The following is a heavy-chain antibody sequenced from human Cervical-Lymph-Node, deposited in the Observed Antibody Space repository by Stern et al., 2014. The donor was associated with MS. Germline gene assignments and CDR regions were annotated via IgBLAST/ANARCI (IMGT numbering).Heavy chain of an antibody. Sequence: QMQLVQSGAEVKKPGSSVKVSCKASGGTFNTNVISWVRQAPGQGLEWMGGIIPIFGTALYAQKFQGRVTITANESTRAVYMELSSLRPEATAVYYCARAAYSTSSYNYWGQGTLVIVSS. CDR2: IIPIFGTA. V-gene: IGHV1-69*01. CDR3: ARAAYSTSSYNY. CDR1: GGTFNTNV. D-gene: IGHD6-6*01. J-gene: IGHJ4*02.